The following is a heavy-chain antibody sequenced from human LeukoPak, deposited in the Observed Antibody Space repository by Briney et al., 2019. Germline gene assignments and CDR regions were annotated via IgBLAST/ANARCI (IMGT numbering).Heavy chain of an antibody. Sequence: PGGSLRLSCAASGFTFSGYSMNWVRQAPGKGLEWVSSISSSSSYIYYADSVKGRFTISRDNAKNSLYLQMNSLRAEDTAVYYCARGDFWSGYLDNWFDPWGQGTLVTVSS. J-gene: IGHJ5*02. CDR2: ISSSSSYI. CDR1: GFTFSGYS. V-gene: IGHV3-21*01. CDR3: ARGDFWSGYLDNWFDP. D-gene: IGHD3-3*01.